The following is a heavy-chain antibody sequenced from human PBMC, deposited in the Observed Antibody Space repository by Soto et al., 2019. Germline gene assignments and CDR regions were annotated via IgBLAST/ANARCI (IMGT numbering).Heavy chain of an antibody. CDR1: GGSFSGYY. V-gene: IGHV4-34*01. Sequence: TSETLSLTCAVYGGSFSGYYWSWIRQPPGKGLEWIGEINHSGSTNYNPSLKSRVTISVDTSKNQFSLKLSSVTAADTAVYYCARVTLPWFGELLGYMDVWGKGTTVTVSS. CDR3: ARVTLPWFGELLGYMDV. J-gene: IGHJ6*03. D-gene: IGHD3-10*01. CDR2: INHSGST.